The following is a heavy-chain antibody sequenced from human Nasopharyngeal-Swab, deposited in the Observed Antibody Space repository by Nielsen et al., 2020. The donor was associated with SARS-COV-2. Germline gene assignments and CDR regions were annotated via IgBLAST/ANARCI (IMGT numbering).Heavy chain of an antibody. V-gene: IGHV7-4-1*02. CDR3: ARDLVGLGYY. CDR2: INTNTGNP. D-gene: IGHD2-2*01. J-gene: IGHJ4*02. Sequence: ASVKVSCKTSGYTFTNYAMNWVRQAPGQGPEWMGWINTNTGNPMYAQGFTGRFAFSLDTSVSTAYLQISSLKAEDTAVYYCARDLVGLGYYWGQGTLVTVSS. CDR1: GYTFTNYA.